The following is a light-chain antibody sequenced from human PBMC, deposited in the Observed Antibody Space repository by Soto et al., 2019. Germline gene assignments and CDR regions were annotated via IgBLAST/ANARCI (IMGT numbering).Light chain of an antibody. J-gene: IGKJ3*01. Sequence: EIVLTQSPATLSLSPGERATLSCRASQSVTSNLAWYQQKPDQAPRLLIYDASNRATGIPARFSGSGFATAFTVTISTLETEDFAVYYCQQRNNWPTFGPGTKVDIK. V-gene: IGKV3-11*01. CDR2: DAS. CDR3: QQRNNWPT. CDR1: QSVTSN.